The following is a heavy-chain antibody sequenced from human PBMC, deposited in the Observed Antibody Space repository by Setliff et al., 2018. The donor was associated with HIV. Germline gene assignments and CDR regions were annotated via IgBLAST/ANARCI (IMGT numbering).Heavy chain of an antibody. CDR3: VRDNSYYYGSGGHHFYGVDV. V-gene: IGHV4-38-2*02. Sequence: SETLSLTCAVSGYSISSGCYWGWIRQPPGKGLEWIGSMYHTGSTYYSPSLNSRFTISVDTSKNQCSLKLTSVTAADTAVYYCVRDNSYYYGSGGHHFYGVDVWGQGATVTVSS. D-gene: IGHD3-10*01. CDR1: GYSISSGCY. J-gene: IGHJ6*02. CDR2: MYHTGST.